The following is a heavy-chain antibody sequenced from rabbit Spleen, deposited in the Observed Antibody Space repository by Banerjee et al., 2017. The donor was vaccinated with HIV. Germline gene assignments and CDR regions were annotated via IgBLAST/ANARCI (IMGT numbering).Heavy chain of an antibody. J-gene: IGHJ4*01. CDR2: INASTGKP. D-gene: IGHD4-1*01. Sequence: QEQLVESGGGLVQPEGSLTLTCKASGFSFSDRDVMCWVRQAPGKGLEWIACINASTGKPVYATWASGRFTISRTSSTTVTLQMTSLTAADTATYFCARAPPGGGWAFNLWGPGTLVTVS. CDR3: ARAPPGGGWAFNL. CDR1: GFSFSDRDV. V-gene: IGHV1S45*01.